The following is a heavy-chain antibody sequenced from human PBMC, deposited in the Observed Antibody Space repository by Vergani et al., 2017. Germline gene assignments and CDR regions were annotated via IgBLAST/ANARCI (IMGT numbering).Heavy chain of an antibody. Sequence: QVQLQESGPGLVKPSQTLSLTCTVSGASINNDFYYWHWIRQPAGKGLEWIGRIYVSGITDYNSPLQSRVSMSVDTSKNQFSLTLTSVTAADTAVYYCARDPLYSTIWPFLHVDRDVWG. V-gene: IGHV4-61*02. CDR3: ARDPLYSTIWPFLHVDRDV. D-gene: IGHD6-13*01. CDR2: IYVSGIT. CDR1: GASINNDFYY. J-gene: IGHJ6*02.